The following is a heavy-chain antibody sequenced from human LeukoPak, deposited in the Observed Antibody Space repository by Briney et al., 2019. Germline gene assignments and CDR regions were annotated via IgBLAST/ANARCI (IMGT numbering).Heavy chain of an antibody. J-gene: IGHJ4*02. Sequence: PGGSLRLSCAASGFNFDDYAMHWVRQAPGKGLEWVSGISWNSGSIGYADSVKGRFTISRDNAKNSLYLQMNSLRPEDTALYYCAKDSSSWPSGFDYWGQGTLVTVSS. CDR2: ISWNSGSI. CDR1: GFNFDDYA. V-gene: IGHV3-9*01. CDR3: AKDSSSWPSGFDY. D-gene: IGHD6-13*01.